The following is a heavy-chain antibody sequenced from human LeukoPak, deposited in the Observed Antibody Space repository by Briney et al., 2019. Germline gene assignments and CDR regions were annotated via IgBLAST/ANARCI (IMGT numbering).Heavy chain of an antibody. CDR1: SCSSYGYY. CDR2: IYDRGST. CDR3: ARGSYFDN. V-gene: IGHV4-59*12. J-gene: IGHJ4*02. Sequence: SENLSLTCTGGSCSSYGYYWRWLRQPPGKGLEWIGNIYDRGSTKYNPSLKSRVTISVDTSKNQSSLRLSSVTAWATDVYDSARGSYFDNWGQGTLVTVSS.